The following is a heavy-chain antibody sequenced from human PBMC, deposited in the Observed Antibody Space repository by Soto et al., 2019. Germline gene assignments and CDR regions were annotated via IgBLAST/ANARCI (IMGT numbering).Heavy chain of an antibody. Sequence: QVQLQESGPGLVKPSQTLSLTCTVASGSNSSGDYYWSWIRQPPGKGLEWIGYVYHTARDDYEQPLKSQATKSIDTSKHQFSLKLTSVTAADTAVYYCARSMVRGGWFDPWGQGTLVTVSS. D-gene: IGHD3-10*01. V-gene: IGHV4-30-4*01. J-gene: IGHJ5*02. CDR1: SGSNSSGDYY. CDR2: VYHTARD. CDR3: ARSMVRGGWFDP.